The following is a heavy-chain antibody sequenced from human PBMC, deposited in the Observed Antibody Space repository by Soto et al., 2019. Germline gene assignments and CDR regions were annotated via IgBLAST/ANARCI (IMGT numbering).Heavy chain of an antibody. V-gene: IGHV2-5*02. CDR2: IYWDDDK. J-gene: IGHJ4*02. CDR1: GFSLSTSGVG. D-gene: IGHD4-4*01. CDR3: AHRLVSGVPGTTVTTSISDY. Sequence: SGPTLVNPTQTLTLTCTFSGFSLSTSGVGVGWIRQPPGKALEWLALIYWDDDKRYSPSLKSRLTITKDTSKNQVVLTMTNMDPVDTATYYCAHRLVSGVPGTTVTTSISDYCGPRTLVTVSS.